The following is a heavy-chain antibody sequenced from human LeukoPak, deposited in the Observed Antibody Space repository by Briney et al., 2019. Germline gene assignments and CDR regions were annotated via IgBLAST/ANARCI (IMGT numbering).Heavy chain of an antibody. CDR3: ARETEVPVGRSWDF. CDR1: GGSICSYY. Sequence: PSENLSLNSTVSGGSICSYYWTWIPQPAGKDREWTASFHRSTYTNHNPSRKRRVIMTLDMSDNQLSLKVRSETAADSSVYCCARETEVPVGRSWDFWGQGTLVTVSS. D-gene: IGHD6-19*01. CDR2: FHRSTYT. J-gene: IGHJ4*02. V-gene: IGHV4-4*07.